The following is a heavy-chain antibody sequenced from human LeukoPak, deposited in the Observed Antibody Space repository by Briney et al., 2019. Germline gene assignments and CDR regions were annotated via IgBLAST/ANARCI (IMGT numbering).Heavy chain of an antibody. Sequence: GGSLRLFCAASGFTFRSYSMNWVRQAPGKGLKWVSSISSSSSYIYDADSVKGRFTISRDNAKNSLYLQMNSLRAEDTAVYYCARVWASRTSYFDYWGQGTLVTVSS. D-gene: IGHD3-10*01. CDR3: ARVWASRTSYFDY. V-gene: IGHV3-21*01. CDR1: GFTFRSYS. J-gene: IGHJ4*02. CDR2: ISSSSSYI.